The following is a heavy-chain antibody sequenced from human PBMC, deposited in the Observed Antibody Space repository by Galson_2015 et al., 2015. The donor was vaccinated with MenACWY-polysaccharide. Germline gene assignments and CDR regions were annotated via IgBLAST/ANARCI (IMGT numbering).Heavy chain of an antibody. CDR1: GFTFDDYA. CDR2: ISWNSGSI. J-gene: IGHJ3*01. CDR3: AKGQTGYNFGAFDF. V-gene: IGHV3-9*01. Sequence: SLRLSCAASGFTFDDYAMHWVRQAPGKGLEWVSGISWNSGSIGYADSVKGRFTISRDNAKNSLYLQMNSLRAEDTALYYCAKGQTGYNFGAFDFWGQGTMVTVSS. D-gene: IGHD5-24*01.